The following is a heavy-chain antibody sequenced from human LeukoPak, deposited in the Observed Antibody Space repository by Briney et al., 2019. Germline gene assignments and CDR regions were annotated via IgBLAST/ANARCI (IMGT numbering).Heavy chain of an antibody. Sequence: GGSLRLSCAASGFTFSDYYMSWIRQTPGKGLEWVSYISDDSSYTNYADSVKGRFTISRDNSKNTLYLQMNSLGAEDTAVYYCARATVTRWFDPWGQGTLVTVSS. J-gene: IGHJ5*02. CDR1: GFTFSDYY. V-gene: IGHV3-11*06. CDR2: ISDDSSYT. CDR3: ARATVTRWFDP. D-gene: IGHD4-17*01.